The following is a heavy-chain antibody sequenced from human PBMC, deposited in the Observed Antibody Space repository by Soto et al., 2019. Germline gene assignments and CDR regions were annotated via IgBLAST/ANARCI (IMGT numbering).Heavy chain of an antibody. CDR1: GFSFDDYA. V-gene: IGHV3-9*01. CDR3: AKIAARLTLRREFDY. D-gene: IGHD6-25*01. J-gene: IGHJ4*02. Sequence: EVQLVESGGGLVQPGGSLRLSCAASGFSFDDYAMHWVRQAPGKGLEWVSGISWDSAVVGYADSVKGRFAISRDNAKNSLYLQMNSLRPEDTAFYFCAKIAARLTLRREFDYWGQGALVTVSS. CDR2: ISWDSAVV.